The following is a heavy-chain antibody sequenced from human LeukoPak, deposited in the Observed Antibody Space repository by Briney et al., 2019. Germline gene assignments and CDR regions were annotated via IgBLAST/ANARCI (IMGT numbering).Heavy chain of an antibody. CDR3: ARRQWFGELLFPDY. D-gene: IGHD3-10*01. Sequence: ASVKVSCKASGYTFTSCGISWVRQAPGQGLEWMGWISAYNGNTNYAQKLQGRVTMTTDTSTSTAYMELRSLRSDDTAVYYCARRQWFGELLFPDYWGQGTLVTVSS. J-gene: IGHJ4*02. CDR2: ISAYNGNT. V-gene: IGHV1-18*01. CDR1: GYTFTSCG.